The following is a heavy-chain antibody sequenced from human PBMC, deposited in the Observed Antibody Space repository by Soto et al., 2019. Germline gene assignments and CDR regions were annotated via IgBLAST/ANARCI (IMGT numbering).Heavy chain of an antibody. J-gene: IGHJ6*02. CDR1: GYTFTSYG. D-gene: IGHD2-2*01. CDR3: ARDEGYCSSTSCSFTYYYYYYGMDV. CDR2: ISAYNGNT. V-gene: IGHV1-18*04. Sequence: ASVKVSCKASGYTFTSYGISWVRQAPGQGLEWMGWISAYNGNTNYAQKLQGRVTMTTDTSTSTAYMELRSLRSDDTAVYYCARDEGYCSSTSCSFTYYYYYYGMDVWGQGTTVTV.